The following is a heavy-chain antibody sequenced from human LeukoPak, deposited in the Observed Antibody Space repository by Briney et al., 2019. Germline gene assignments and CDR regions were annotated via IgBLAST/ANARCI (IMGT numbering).Heavy chain of an antibody. CDR3: ARSRGSAVTFSWFDP. CDR2: IWYDGTNK. V-gene: IGHV3-33*01. CDR1: GFTFSSYG. J-gene: IGHJ5*02. D-gene: IGHD3-10*01. Sequence: GGSLRLSCAASGFTFSSYGMYWVRQAPGKGLEGVAVIWYDGTNKYYADSVKGRFIISRDNSKNTLYLQMNSLRAEDTAVYYCARSRGSAVTFSWFDPWGQGTLVTVSS.